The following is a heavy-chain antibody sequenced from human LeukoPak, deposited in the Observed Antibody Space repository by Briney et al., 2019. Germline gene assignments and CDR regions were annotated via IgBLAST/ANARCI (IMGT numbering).Heavy chain of an antibody. CDR1: GGSVSSHSAA. J-gene: IGHJ4*02. CDR3: ARGSSWYDY. V-gene: IGHV6-1*01. D-gene: IGHD6-13*01. Sequence: KPSQTLSLTCAISGGSVSSHSAAWNCVRQSPSRGLEWLGRTYYRSEWVEDYAVSVKSRISISPDTSKNQFSLQLDSVTPEDTAVYYCARGSSWYDYWGQGTLVTVSS. CDR2: TYYRSEWVE.